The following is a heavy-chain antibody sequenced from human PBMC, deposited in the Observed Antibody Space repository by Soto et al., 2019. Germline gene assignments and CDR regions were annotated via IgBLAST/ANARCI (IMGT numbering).Heavy chain of an antibody. D-gene: IGHD1-26*01. CDR2: IIPIFGTA. Sequence: SVKVSCKAPGGTFSSYAISWVRQAPGQGLEWMGGIIPIFGTANYAQKFQGRVTITADESTSTAYMELSSLRSEDTAVYYCARAADESWELHNNYAFDIWGQGTMVTVSS. V-gene: IGHV1-69*13. CDR1: GGTFSSYA. J-gene: IGHJ3*02. CDR3: ARAADESWELHNNYAFDI.